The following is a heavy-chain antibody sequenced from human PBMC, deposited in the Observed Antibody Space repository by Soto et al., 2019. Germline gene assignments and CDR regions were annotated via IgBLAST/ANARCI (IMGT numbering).Heavy chain of an antibody. Sequence: PGGSLRLSCAASGFTFSDYYMSWIRQAPGKGLEWVSYISSSGSTIYYADSVKGRFTISRDNAKNSLYLQMNSLRAEDTSVYYCARDLTTPTNGYYMDVWGKGTTVTVSS. D-gene: IGHD4-4*01. CDR3: ARDLTTPTNGYYMDV. CDR2: ISSSGSTI. J-gene: IGHJ6*03. CDR1: GFTFSDYY. V-gene: IGHV3-11*01.